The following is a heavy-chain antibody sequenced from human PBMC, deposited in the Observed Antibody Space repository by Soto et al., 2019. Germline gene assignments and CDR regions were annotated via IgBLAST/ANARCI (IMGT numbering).Heavy chain of an antibody. V-gene: IGHV3-33*08. CDR3: AKNHNYYDRSGHYYGDGGFDY. CDR1: GFIFNNFG. J-gene: IGHJ4*02. D-gene: IGHD3-22*01. Sequence: QVHLAESGGGVVQPGRSLRLSCAASGFIFNNFGMHWVRQAPGKGLEWVAVIWFDGSTTYYADSVKGRCNISRDNSKNTLYLEINSLRAEDTAVYYCAKNHNYYDRSGHYYGDGGFDYWGQGTRVTVSS. CDR2: IWFDGSTT.